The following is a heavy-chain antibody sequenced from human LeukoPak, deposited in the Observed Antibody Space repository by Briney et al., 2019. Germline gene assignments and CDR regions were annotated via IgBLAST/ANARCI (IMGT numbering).Heavy chain of an antibody. CDR1: GFTFNTYG. V-gene: IGHV3-30*18. D-gene: IGHD2-2*01. CDR3: AKAAYCTSTSCHFSGYAQRPLDS. J-gene: IGHJ4*02. CDR2: ISKDGSSK. Sequence: GGSLRLSCVASGFTFNTYGMHWVRQAPGKGLEWVAGISKDGSSKDYADSVEGRFTNSRDNSKNTMYLQMNSLRVEDTAVYYCAKAAYCTSTSCHFSGYAQRPLDSWGQGTLVTVSS.